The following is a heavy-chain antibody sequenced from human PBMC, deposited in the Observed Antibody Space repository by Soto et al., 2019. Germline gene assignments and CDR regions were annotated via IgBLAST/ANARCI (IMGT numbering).Heavy chain of an antibody. D-gene: IGHD3-22*01. Sequence: GGSLRLSCAASGFTFSSYAMNWVRQAPGKGLEWVSVISGSGGSTYYADAVKGRFTISRDNSKNTLYLQMNSLRAEDTAVYYCAKDEYYYSRSGYYIFDSWGQGTLVTVSS. CDR1: GFTFSSYA. CDR2: ISGSGGST. J-gene: IGHJ4*02. CDR3: AKDEYYYSRSGYYIFDS. V-gene: IGHV3-23*01.